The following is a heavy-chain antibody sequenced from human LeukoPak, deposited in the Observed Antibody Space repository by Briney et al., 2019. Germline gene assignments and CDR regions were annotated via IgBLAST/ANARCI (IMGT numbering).Heavy chain of an antibody. CDR3: AIGGDSSSSSIDY. Sequence: PSETLSLTCTVSGGSISSSSYYWGWIRQPPGKGLEWIGSIYYSGSTYYNPSLKSRVTISVDTSKNQFCLKLSSVTAADTAVYYCAIGGDSSSSSIDYWGQGTLVTVSS. J-gene: IGHJ4*02. CDR2: IYYSGST. CDR1: GGSISSSSYY. D-gene: IGHD6-6*01. V-gene: IGHV4-39*01.